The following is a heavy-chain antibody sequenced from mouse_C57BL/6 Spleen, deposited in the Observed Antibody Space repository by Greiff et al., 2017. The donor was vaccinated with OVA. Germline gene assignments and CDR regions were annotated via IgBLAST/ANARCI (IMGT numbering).Heavy chain of an antibody. CDR2: IHPNSGST. D-gene: IGHD1-1*01. CDR3: APTVVATRYWYFDV. J-gene: IGHJ1*03. Sequence: VQLQQPGAELVKPGASVKLSCKASGYTFTSYWMHWVKQRPGQGLEWIGMIHPNSGSTNYNEKFKSKATLTVDKSSSTAYMQLSSLTSEDSAVYYCAPTVVATRYWYFDVWGTGTTVTVSS. V-gene: IGHV1-64*01. CDR1: GYTFTSYW.